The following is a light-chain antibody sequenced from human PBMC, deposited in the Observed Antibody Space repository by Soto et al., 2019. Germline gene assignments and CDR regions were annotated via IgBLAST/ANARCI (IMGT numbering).Light chain of an antibody. CDR2: WAS. Sequence: SLMTQSPDSLAVSLGERATINCKSSQSVLYSSNNKNYLAWYQQKPGQPPKVLIYWASTRGSGVPDRFTGSGAGRACPPTITTLQAEDVAVHSCQDYSRTPRTFGQGTKV. V-gene: IGKV4-1*01. CDR3: QDYSRTPRT. J-gene: IGKJ1*01. CDR1: QSVLYSSNNKNY.